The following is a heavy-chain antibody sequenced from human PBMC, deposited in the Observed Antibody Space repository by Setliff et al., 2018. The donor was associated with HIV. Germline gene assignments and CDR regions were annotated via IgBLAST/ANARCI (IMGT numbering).Heavy chain of an antibody. D-gene: IGHD3-22*01. J-gene: IGHJ4*02. CDR2: IFYTGST. Sequence: ASETLSLTCTVSGGSISSYYWTWLRQFPGKGLEWIGFIFYTGSTTYNPSLNSRVTISVDTSKNQFPLKLSSVTAADTAVYYCGRQVPVPGVAVTPIDYWGQGTLVTVSS. CDR3: GRQVPVPGVAVTPIDY. CDR1: GGSISSYY. V-gene: IGHV4-59*08.